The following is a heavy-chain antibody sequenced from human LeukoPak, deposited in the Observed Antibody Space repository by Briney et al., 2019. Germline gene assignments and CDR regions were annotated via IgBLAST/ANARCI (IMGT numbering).Heavy chain of an antibody. J-gene: IGHJ5*02. V-gene: IGHV1-18*01. CDR2: ISAYNGNT. Sequence: ASVKVSCKASGYTFTSYGISWVRQAPGQGLEWMGWISAYNGNTNYVQKLQGRVTMTTDTSTSTAYMELRSLRSDDTAVYYCARVPGPTEGSWFDPWGQGTLVTVPS. D-gene: IGHD3-10*01. CDR3: ARVPGPTEGSWFDP. CDR1: GYTFTSYG.